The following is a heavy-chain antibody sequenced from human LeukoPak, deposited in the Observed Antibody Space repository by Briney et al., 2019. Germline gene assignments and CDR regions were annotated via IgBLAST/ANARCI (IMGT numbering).Heavy chain of an antibody. D-gene: IGHD2/OR15-2a*01. CDR1: GGSMSSYY. V-gene: IGHV4-59*08. CDR2: ISDIGSI. J-gene: IGHJ4*02. Sequence: PSETLSLTCTVSGGSMSSYYWSWIRQPPGKGLEWIAYISDIGSINYNPSLKSRVTISLDTSKNQFSLKLSSVTPADTAVYYCAGHHPRNTVDFWGQGTLVTVSS. CDR3: AGHHPRNTVDF.